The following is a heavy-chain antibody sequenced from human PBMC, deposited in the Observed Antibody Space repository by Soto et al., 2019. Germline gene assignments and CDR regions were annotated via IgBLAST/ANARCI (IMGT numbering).Heavy chain of an antibody. D-gene: IGHD2-2*01. V-gene: IGHV3-30*18. CDR2: ISDTGSSH. CDR3: AKDRGGDCPDNSCYFGADY. Sequence: VGVLRLSCVGSGFTFSSYGMHWVRQAPGKGLECVAVISDTGSSHYYAASVEGRFTISRENSKNTLSLHMDRLRVEDTAVYYCAKDRGGDCPDNSCYFGADYWGQGTPVTVSS. J-gene: IGHJ4*02. CDR1: GFTFSSYG.